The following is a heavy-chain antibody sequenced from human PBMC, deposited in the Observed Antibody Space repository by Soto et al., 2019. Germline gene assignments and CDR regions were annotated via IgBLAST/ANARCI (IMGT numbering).Heavy chain of an antibody. CDR1: GGTFSSYA. CDR2: FIPIFGTA. Sequence: QVQLVQSGAEVKKPGSSVKVSCKASGGTFSSYAISWVRQAPGQGLEWMGVFIPIFGTANYAQKFQGRVTITGDESTSTAYMGLSSLRSEDPAVYYCAIEDPPGRWFDPWGQGTRVTVSS. J-gene: IGHJ5*02. V-gene: IGHV1-69*12. D-gene: IGHD2-8*02. CDR3: AIEDPPGRWFDP.